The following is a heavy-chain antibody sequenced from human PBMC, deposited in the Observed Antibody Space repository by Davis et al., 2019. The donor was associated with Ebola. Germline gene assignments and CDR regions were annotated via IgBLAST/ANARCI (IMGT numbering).Heavy chain of an antibody. D-gene: IGHD3-22*01. CDR2: IKPNSGGT. J-gene: IGHJ6*02. CDR3: ARGGITMMIVPRDYYYGLDV. CDR1: GYTFTGNY. Sequence: AASVKVSCKGSGYTFTGNYIQWVRQAPGQGLEWMGRIKPNSGGTNYAQKFQGRVTMSRDTSTSTAYMEMSRLRSDDTAVYFCARGGITMMIVPRDYYYGLDVWGQGTTVTVSS. V-gene: IGHV1-2*06.